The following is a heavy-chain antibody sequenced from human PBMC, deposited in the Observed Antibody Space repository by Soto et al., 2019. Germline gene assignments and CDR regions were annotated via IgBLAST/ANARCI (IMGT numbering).Heavy chain of an antibody. D-gene: IGHD3-9*01. V-gene: IGHV3-23*01. J-gene: IGHJ6*02. CDR3: AKFDWSSDFHGMDA. CDR2: ISDSGATT. Sequence: EVQLLESGGGLVQPGGSLRLSCAASGFTFTNYAMSWVRQAPGKGLEWVSGISDSGATTYYADSVKGRFTISRDNSEKTLHLQMNSLKVEDTALYYCAKFDWSSDFHGMDAWGQGATVAVSS. CDR1: GFTFTNYA.